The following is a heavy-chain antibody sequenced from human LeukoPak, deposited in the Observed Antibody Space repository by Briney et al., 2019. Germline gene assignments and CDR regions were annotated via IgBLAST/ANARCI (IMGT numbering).Heavy chain of an antibody. V-gene: IGHV3-7*03. CDR3: AKNGDRGAYCSGGSCYPYYYYYMDV. D-gene: IGHD2-15*01. Sequence: GRSLRLSCDASGFTFTTYWMTCVRQAPGQGLECVATIKQDGSEKYYMDSMKGRFIISRDNAKNSLHLPMNSLRAEDTAIYYCAKNGDRGAYCSGGSCYPYYYYYMDVWGKGTTVTISS. CDR2: IKQDGSEK. J-gene: IGHJ6*03. CDR1: GFTFTTYW.